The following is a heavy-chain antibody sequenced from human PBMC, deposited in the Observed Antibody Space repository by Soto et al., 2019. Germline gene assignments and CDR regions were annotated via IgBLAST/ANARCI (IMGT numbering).Heavy chain of an antibody. V-gene: IGHV5-10-1*01. CDR2: IDPSDSYT. J-gene: IGHJ6*02. CDR1: GYSFTSYW. D-gene: IGHD1-1*01. CDR3: ATWKAVDDLHLRYGMGV. Sequence: PGACLKISCKGSGYSFTSYWISCVRQMPGKGLEWMGRIDPSDSYTNYSPSFHGHVTISADKSISTAYLQWSSLRAEDTALYYCATWKAVDDLHLRYGMGVCGRGTTDTLSS.